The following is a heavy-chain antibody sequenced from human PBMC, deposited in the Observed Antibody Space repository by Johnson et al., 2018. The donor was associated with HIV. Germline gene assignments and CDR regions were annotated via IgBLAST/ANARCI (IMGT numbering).Heavy chain of an antibody. CDR2: ISGSGGRT. CDR1: GFTFSSYA. J-gene: IGHJ3*02. CDR3: AKHRFDYVWGSYDAFDI. V-gene: IGHV3-23*04. D-gene: IGHD3-16*01. Sequence: VQLVESGGGLVQPGGSLRPSCAASGFTFSSYAMSWVRQAPGKGLEWVSTISGSGGRTYYADSVKGRFTISKDSSKNTLYLQMNSLRAEDTAVYYCAKHRFDYVWGSYDAFDIWGQGTM.